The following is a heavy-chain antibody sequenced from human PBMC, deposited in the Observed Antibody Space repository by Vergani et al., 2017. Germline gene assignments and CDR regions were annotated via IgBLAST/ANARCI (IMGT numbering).Heavy chain of an antibody. D-gene: IGHD2-2*01. J-gene: IGHJ4*02. Sequence: EVQLVESGGVVVQPGGSLRLSCAASGFTFDDYTMHWVRQAPGQGLEWVSLISWDGGSTYYADSVKGRFTISRDNSKNSLYLQMNSLRTGDTALYYCAKYSXTLDCSSTSCYYSNYFDYWGQGTLVTVSS. V-gene: IGHV3-43*01. CDR2: ISWDGGST. CDR3: AKYSXTLDCSSTSCYYSNYFDY. CDR1: GFTFDDYT.